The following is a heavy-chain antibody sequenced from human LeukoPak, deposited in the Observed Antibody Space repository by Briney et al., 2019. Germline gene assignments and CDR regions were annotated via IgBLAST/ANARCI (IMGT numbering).Heavy chain of an antibody. CDR3: ARAMGVVGATDAFDI. V-gene: IGHV3-21*01. D-gene: IGHD1-26*01. Sequence: PGGSLRLSCAASGFTFSSYEMNWVRQAPGKGLEWVSSISSSSSYIYYADSVKGRFTISRDNAKNPLYLQMNSLRAEDTAVYYCARAMGVVGATDAFDIWGQGTMVTVSS. J-gene: IGHJ3*02. CDR1: GFTFSSYE. CDR2: ISSSSSYI.